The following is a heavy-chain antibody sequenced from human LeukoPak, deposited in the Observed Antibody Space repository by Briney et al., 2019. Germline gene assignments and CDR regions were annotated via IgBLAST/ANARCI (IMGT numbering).Heavy chain of an antibody. CDR2: IYYSGST. D-gene: IGHD3-22*01. CDR3: ARRRYTSGYPDY. J-gene: IGHJ4*02. Sequence: SETLSLTCTVSGGSISSYYWSWIRQPPGKGLEWIGYIYYSGSTNYNPSLKSRVTISVDTSKNQFSLKLSSVTAADTAVYYCARRRYTSGYPDYWGQGTLVTVSS. CDR1: GGSISSYY. V-gene: IGHV4-59*08.